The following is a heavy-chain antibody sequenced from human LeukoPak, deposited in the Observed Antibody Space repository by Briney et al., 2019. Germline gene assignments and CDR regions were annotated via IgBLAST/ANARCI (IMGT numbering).Heavy chain of an antibody. J-gene: IGHJ4*02. CDR3: AKEGHGGSSWPYYFDY. V-gene: IGHV3-30*18. CDR1: GFIFSNYG. CDR2: ISYDGSSK. D-gene: IGHD6-13*01. Sequence: GGSLRLSCAASGFIFSNYGMYWVRQAPGKGLEWVAVISYDGSSKYYADSVKGRFTISRDNSKNTLSLQMNSLRAEDTAVYYCAKEGHGGSSWPYYFDYWGQGTLVTVSS.